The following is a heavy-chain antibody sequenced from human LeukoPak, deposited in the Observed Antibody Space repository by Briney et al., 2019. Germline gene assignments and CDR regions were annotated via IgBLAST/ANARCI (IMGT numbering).Heavy chain of an antibody. CDR2: IYPGDSDT. CDR1: GYXFTSYW. J-gene: IGHJ4*02. V-gene: IGHV5-51*01. Sequence: GESLKISCNGSGYXFTSYWICWVRQMPGKGLEWMGIIYPGDSDTRYRPSFQGQVTISADKSISTAYLQWSSLKASDTAMYYCTRRGESSSWYYWGQGTLVTVSS. D-gene: IGHD6-13*01. CDR3: TRRGESSSWYY.